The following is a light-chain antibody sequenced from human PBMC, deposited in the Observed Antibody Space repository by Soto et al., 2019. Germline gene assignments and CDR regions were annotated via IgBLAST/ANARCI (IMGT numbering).Light chain of an antibody. Sequence: EIVLTQSPATLSVSPGESATLSCRASQSVSSNLAWYQQKPGQAPRLLIYGASTRATGIPARFSGSGSGTEFTLTISSLQSEDFAVYYCQQYGSSLWTFGQGTKVDIK. J-gene: IGKJ1*01. CDR2: GAS. CDR3: QQYGSSLWT. CDR1: QSVSSN. V-gene: IGKV3-15*01.